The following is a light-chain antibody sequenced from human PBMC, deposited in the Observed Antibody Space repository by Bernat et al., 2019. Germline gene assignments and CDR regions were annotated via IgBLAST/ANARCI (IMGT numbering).Light chain of an antibody. Sequence: DIQMTQSPSTLSASVGDRVTMTCRASQSISRWLAWYQQKPGQAPKPLIYKASNLESGVPSRFSGSGSGSEFTLTISSLQPADLATYYCQQYHTSSPYTFGQGTIVEIK. J-gene: IGKJ2*01. V-gene: IGKV1-5*03. CDR2: KAS. CDR1: QSISRW. CDR3: QQYHTSSPYT.